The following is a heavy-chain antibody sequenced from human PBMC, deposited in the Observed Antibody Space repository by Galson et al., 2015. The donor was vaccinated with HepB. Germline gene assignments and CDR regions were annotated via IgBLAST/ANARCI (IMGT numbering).Heavy chain of an antibody. CDR3: GKRILVSGLYPYDY. V-gene: IGHV3-23*01. Sequence: SLRLSCAASGFTFRNYAMSWVRQAPGKGLEWVSGITDNSGNTNYADSVKGRFTISRDNSKSTLYLQMNYLRAEDTAIYYCGKRILVSGLYPYDYWGQGTLVTVSS. D-gene: IGHD5/OR15-5a*01. CDR2: ITDNSGNT. CDR1: GFTFRNYA. J-gene: IGHJ4*02.